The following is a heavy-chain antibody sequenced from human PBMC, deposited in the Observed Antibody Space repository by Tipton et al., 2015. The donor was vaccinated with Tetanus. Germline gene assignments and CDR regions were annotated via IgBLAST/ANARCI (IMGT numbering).Heavy chain of an antibody. J-gene: IGHJ4*02. CDR1: GYSFTSYW. V-gene: IGHV5-10-1*01. CDR3: ARPHGDSSGIFDY. CDR2: TDPSDSYT. Sequence: QLVQSGAEVKKPGESLRISCKGSGYSFTSYWISLVRQMPGKGLEWMRRTDPSDSYTNYSPPFQGHVTVSADQSISTAYLQWSSLKAWDPAMYSCARPHGDSSGIFDYWGQGTLVTVSS. D-gene: IGHD6-25*01.